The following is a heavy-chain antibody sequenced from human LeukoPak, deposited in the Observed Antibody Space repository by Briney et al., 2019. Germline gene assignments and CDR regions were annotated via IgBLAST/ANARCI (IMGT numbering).Heavy chain of an antibody. Sequence: GASVKVSCKASGYTFTGYYMHWVRQAPGQGLEWMGWINPNSGGTNYAQKFQGRVTMTRDTSISTAYMELSRLRSDDTAVYYCARDPASVVLMVYAIEAEDAFDIWGQGTMVTVSS. CDR3: ARDPASVVLMVYAIEAEDAFDI. J-gene: IGHJ3*02. V-gene: IGHV1-2*02. D-gene: IGHD2-8*01. CDR1: GYTFTGYY. CDR2: INPNSGGT.